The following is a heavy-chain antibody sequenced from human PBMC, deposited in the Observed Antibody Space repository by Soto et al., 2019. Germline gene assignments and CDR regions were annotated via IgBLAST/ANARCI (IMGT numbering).Heavy chain of an antibody. CDR3: ARRSLTMPTTFYYMDV. J-gene: IGHJ6*03. CDR2: IDPTDSDT. CDR1: GYDFMKYW. Sequence: PGESLKISCKGSGYDFMKYWIIWVRQMPGKGLEWMGRIDPTDSDTNYSPSFQGHVTISVDKSISTAFLQWSSLQASDTAIYYCARRSLTMPTTFYYMDVWRQGITFSLSS. V-gene: IGHV5-10-1*01. D-gene: IGHD3-10*01.